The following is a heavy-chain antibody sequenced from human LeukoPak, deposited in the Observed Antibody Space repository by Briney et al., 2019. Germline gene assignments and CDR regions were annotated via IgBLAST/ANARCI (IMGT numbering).Heavy chain of an antibody. CDR3: ARGITMIVVAPFDY. Sequence: PSETLSLTCTVSGGSISSSSYGWGRLRQPPGKGLEWIGSIYYSGSTYYNPSLKRRFTISVDTSKNQFSLKLSSVTAADTAVYYCARGITMIVVAPFDYWGQGTLVTVSS. CDR2: IYYSGST. CDR1: GGSISSSSYG. J-gene: IGHJ4*02. D-gene: IGHD3-22*01. V-gene: IGHV4-39*01.